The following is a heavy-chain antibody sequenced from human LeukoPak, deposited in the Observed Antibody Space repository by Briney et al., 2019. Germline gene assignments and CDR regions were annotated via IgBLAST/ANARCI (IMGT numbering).Heavy chain of an antibody. J-gene: IGHJ6*02. V-gene: IGHV3-74*01. CDR1: GFTFSSYW. D-gene: IGHD6-13*01. CDR3: ARDKGRYRSSWYALYYYYGMDV. Sequence: GGSLRLSCAASGFTFSSYWMHWVRQAPGKGLVWVSRINSDGSSTSYADSVKGRFTISRDNAKNTLYLQMNSLRAEDTAVYYCARDKGRYRSSWYALYYYYGMDVWGQGTTVTVSS. CDR2: INSDGSST.